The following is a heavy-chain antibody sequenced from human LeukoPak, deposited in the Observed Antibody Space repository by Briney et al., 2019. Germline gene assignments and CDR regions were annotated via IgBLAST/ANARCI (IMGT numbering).Heavy chain of an antibody. V-gene: IGHV4-61*01. J-gene: IGHJ5*02. CDR2: IYYSGST. D-gene: IGHD6-13*01. CDR1: GGSISSSSYY. CDR3: ASVHNSRTYWFDP. Sequence: SETLSLTCTVSGGSISSSSYYWSWIRQPPGKGLEWIGYIYYSGSTNYNPSLKSRVTISVDTSKNQLSLKLSFVTAADTAVYYCASVHNSRTYWFDPWGQGTLVTASS.